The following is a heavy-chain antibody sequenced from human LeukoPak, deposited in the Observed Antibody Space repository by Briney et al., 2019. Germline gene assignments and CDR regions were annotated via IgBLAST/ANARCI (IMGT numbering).Heavy chain of an antibody. CDR3: ARGGLGSDY. J-gene: IGHJ4*02. V-gene: IGHV4-34*01. D-gene: IGHD1-26*01. CDR2: INHSGST. Sequence: SETLSLTCAVYGGSFSGYYWSWIRQPPGKGLEWIGEINHSGSTNYNPSLKSRVTISVDTSENQFSLKLSSVTAADTAVYYCARGGLGSDYWGQGTLVTVSS. CDR1: GGSFSGYY.